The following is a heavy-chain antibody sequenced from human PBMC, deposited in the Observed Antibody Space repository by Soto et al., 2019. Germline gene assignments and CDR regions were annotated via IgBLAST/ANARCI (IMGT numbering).Heavy chain of an antibody. CDR2: IYYSGST. Sequence: SETLSLTCTVSGGSISSGGYYWSWIRQHPGKGLEWIGYIYYSGSTYYNPSLKSRVTISVDTSKNQFSLKLSSVTAADTAVYYCASTTKPFYYDFWSRPQKTDYYYGMDVWGQGTTVTVSS. J-gene: IGHJ6*02. V-gene: IGHV4-31*03. CDR3: ASTTKPFYYDFWSRPQKTDYYYGMDV. CDR1: GGSISSGGYY. D-gene: IGHD3-3*01.